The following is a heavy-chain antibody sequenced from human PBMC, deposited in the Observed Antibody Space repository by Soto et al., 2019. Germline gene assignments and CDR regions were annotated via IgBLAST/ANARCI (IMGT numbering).Heavy chain of an antibody. D-gene: IGHD2-15*01. CDR2: IYYSGST. CDR3: ARVARIVVVVAATPKVGWFDP. V-gene: IGHV4-61*01. CDR1: GGCVSSGSYY. J-gene: IGHJ5*02. Sequence: QVQLQESGPGLVKPSETLSLTCTVSGGCVSSGSYYWSWIRQPPGKGLEWIGYIYYSGSTNYNPSLKSRVTISVDTSKNQFSLKLSSVTAADTAVYYCARVARIVVVVAATPKVGWFDPWGQGTLVTVSS.